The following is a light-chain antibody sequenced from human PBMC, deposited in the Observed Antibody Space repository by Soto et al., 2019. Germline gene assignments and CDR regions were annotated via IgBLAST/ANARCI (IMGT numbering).Light chain of an antibody. Sequence: EIVMTQSPATLSVSPGERATLSCRASQSVSSNLAWYQQKPGQAPRLLIYGASSRATGIPERFSGAGSGTDFTLTITPLEPEDFAVYFCQQYDTSPITFGQGTRLEIK. CDR3: QQYDTSPIT. J-gene: IGKJ5*01. CDR2: GAS. V-gene: IGKV3D-15*01. CDR1: QSVSSN.